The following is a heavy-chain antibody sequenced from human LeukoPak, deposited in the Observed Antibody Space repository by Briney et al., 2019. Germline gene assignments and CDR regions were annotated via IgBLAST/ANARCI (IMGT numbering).Heavy chain of an antibody. CDR1: GGSFSGYY. J-gene: IGHJ4*02. Sequence: SETLSLTCAVYGGSFSGYYWSWIRQPPGKGLEWIGEINHSGSTNYNPSLKSRVTISVDTSKNQFSLKLSSVTAADTAVYYCARVGYCSGGSCDSYFDYWGQGTLVTVSS. CDR2: INHSGST. CDR3: ARVGYCSGGSCDSYFDY. V-gene: IGHV4-34*01. D-gene: IGHD2-15*01.